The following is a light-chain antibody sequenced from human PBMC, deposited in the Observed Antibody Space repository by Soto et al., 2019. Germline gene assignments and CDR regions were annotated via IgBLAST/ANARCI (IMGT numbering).Light chain of an antibody. CDR1: HDISTF. CDR2: EAS. Sequence: DIQLTQSPSLLSASIGDRVTITCRASHDISTFLAWYQQKPGKAPKLLIYEASTLQSGVPSRFSGTGSGTDFTLTISGLLPEDFAAYHCQQLYTLPFTFGQGTRLEI. CDR3: QQLYTLPFT. J-gene: IGKJ5*01. V-gene: IGKV1-9*01.